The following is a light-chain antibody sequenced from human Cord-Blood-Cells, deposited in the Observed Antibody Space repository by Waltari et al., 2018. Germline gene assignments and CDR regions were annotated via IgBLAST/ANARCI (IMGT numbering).Light chain of an antibody. CDR2: GAS. CDR1: QSVSSSY. CDR3: QQYGSSPPWT. V-gene: IGKV3-20*01. Sequence: DNVLTKSSRNLSYSSGESTSLSCRASQSVSSSYLAWYQQKPGQAPRLLIYGASSRATGIPDRFSGSGSGTDFTLTISRLEPEDFAVYYCQQYGSSPPWTFGQGTKVEIK. J-gene: IGKJ1*01.